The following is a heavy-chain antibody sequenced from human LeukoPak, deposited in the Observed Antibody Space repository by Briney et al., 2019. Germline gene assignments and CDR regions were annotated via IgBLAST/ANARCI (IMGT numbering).Heavy chain of an antibody. CDR2: MNPNSGNT. J-gene: IGHJ4*02. D-gene: IGHD3-9*01. V-gene: IGHV1-8*01. Sequence: ASVKVSCKASGYTFTSYDINWVRQATGQGLEWMGWMNPNSGNTGYAQKFQGRVTMTRDTSISTAYMELSRLRSDDTAVYYCARDHYDILTSDYWGQGTLVTVSS. CDR1: GYTFTSYD. CDR3: ARDHYDILTSDY.